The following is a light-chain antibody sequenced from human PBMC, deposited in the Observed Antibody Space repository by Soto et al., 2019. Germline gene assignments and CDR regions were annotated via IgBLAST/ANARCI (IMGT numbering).Light chain of an antibody. Sequence: EIVMTQPPPSLPVTPGEPASISCRSSQSLLHSNVYNYLDWYLQKPGQSPQLLIYEVSNRFSGVPDRFSGSGSGTDFTLKISRVEAEDVGVYYCMQSIQRPITFDQGTRLEIK. CDR1: QSLLHSNVYNY. CDR2: EVS. J-gene: IGKJ5*01. V-gene: IGKV2D-29*02. CDR3: MQSIQRPIT.